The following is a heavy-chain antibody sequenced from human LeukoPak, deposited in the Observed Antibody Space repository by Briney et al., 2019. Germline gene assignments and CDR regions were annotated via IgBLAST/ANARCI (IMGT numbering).Heavy chain of an antibody. V-gene: IGHV4-59*01. CDR3: ARTIVGATKRIREVGFDY. CDR1: GDSITSYY. D-gene: IGHD1-26*01. CDR2: IYNSGSS. Sequence: SETLSLTCTVSGDSITSYYWSWIRQPPGKGLEWIGYIYNSGSSNYNPSLKSRVTISVDTSKNQFSLKVSSVTAADTAVYYCARTIVGATKRIREVGFDYWGQGTLVTLSS. J-gene: IGHJ4*02.